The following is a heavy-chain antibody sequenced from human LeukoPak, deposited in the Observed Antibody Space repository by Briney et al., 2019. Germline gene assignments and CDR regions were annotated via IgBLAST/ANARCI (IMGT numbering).Heavy chain of an antibody. CDR1: GGSIGSGDYW. CDR2: IYHSGST. Sequence: SETLSLTCTVSGGSIGSGDYWWDWIRQPPGRGLEWIGSIYHSGSTYYNPSLKSRVTISVDTSKNQFSLKLSSVTAADTAVYYCAGLYYYDSSGAPPYWGQGTLVTVSS. CDR3: AGLYYYDSSGAPPY. V-gene: IGHV4-39*07. J-gene: IGHJ4*02. D-gene: IGHD3-22*01.